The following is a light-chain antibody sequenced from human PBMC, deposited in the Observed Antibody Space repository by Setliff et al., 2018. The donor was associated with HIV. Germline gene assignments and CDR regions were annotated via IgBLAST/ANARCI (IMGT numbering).Light chain of an antibody. Sequence: SSELTQPPSVSVAPGKTARITCGVNNIGSKSVHWYQQKPGQAPVLVVYDNSDRPSGIPERFSGSNSGNTATLTIGRVEAGDEADYYCQVWDSSSDHHVFGTGTKVTVL. CDR3: QVWDSSSDHHV. V-gene: IGLV3-21*03. CDR1: NIGSKS. CDR2: DNS. J-gene: IGLJ1*01.